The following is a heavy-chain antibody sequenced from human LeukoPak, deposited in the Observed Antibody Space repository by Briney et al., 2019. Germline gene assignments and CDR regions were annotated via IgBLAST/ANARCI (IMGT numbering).Heavy chain of an antibody. Sequence: ASVKVSCKASGYTFTSYGISWVRQAPGQGLEWMGWISAYNGNTNYAQKLQGRVPMTTDTSTSTAYMELRSLRSDDTAVYYCARDLDDFWSGRGIFDYWGQGTLVTVSS. J-gene: IGHJ4*02. V-gene: IGHV1-18*01. CDR2: ISAYNGNT. CDR3: ARDLDDFWSGRGIFDY. CDR1: GYTFTSYG. D-gene: IGHD3-3*01.